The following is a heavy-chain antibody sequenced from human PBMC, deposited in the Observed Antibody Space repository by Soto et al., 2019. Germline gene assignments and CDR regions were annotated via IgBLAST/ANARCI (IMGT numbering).Heavy chain of an antibody. J-gene: IGHJ4*02. CDR2: IKSKVDGVTT. Sequence: EVQLVESGGGLVKSGGSLRVSCAASGFTFSSAWMTWVRQAPGKGLEWVGRIKSKVDGVTTDYAAPVKGRLTISRDDSESTLYLQTNSLEGEDTAVYYCAADVPSQGRGEFDYWGQGILVTVSS. V-gene: IGHV3-15*07. CDR3: AADVPSQGRGEFDY. CDR1: GFTFSSAW.